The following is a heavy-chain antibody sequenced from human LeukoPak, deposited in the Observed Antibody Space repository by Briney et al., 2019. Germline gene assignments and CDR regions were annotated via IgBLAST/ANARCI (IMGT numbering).Heavy chain of an antibody. D-gene: IGHD2-15*01. CDR2: IYYSGST. CDR3: ARASVVAAAYNWFDP. V-gene: IGHV4-39*01. J-gene: IGHJ5*02. CDR1: GGSISRSGYY. Sequence: SETLSLTCTVSGGSISRSGYYWGWIRQPPGKGLEWIESIYYSGSTYDNPSLKSRVTISVDTSKNQFSLKVRSVTAADTAVYYCARASVVAAAYNWFDPWGQGTLVTVSS.